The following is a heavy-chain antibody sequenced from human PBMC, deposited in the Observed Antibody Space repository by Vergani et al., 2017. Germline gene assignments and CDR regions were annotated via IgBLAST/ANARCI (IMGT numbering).Heavy chain of an antibody. D-gene: IGHD6-6*01. CDR1: GGSFTAYY. V-gene: IGHV4-34*01. Sequence: QVQLQQWGAGLLKPSETLSLTCAVSGGSFTAYYWNWIRQPPGKGLEWIGEINHSGNNNYNPSLKSRVTMSVHTSKNQFSLKLRSVTAADTAVYFCARGNRIAARRLNYFDYWGQGALVTVSS. CDR2: INHSGNN. CDR3: ARGNRIAARRLNYFDY. J-gene: IGHJ4*02.